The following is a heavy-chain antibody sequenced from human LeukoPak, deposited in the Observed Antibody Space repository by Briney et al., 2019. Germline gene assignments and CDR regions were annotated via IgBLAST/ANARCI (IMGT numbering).Heavy chain of an antibody. V-gene: IGHV3-23*01. D-gene: IGHD5-18*01. CDR3: AKDGDSYGYGTFDY. CDR2: ISGSGGST. J-gene: IGHJ4*02. Sequence: GGSLRLSCAASGFTFSSYSMNWVRQAPGKGLEWVSAISGSGGSTYYADSVKGRFTISRDNSKNTLYLQMNSLRAEDTAVYYCAKDGDSYGYGTFDYWGQGTLVTVSS. CDR1: GFTFSSYS.